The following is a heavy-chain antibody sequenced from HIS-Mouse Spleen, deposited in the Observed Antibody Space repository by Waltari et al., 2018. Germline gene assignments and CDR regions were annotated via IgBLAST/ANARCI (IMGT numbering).Heavy chain of an antibody. CDR1: GGSISSSSYY. Sequence: QLQLQESGPGLVKPSETLSLTCTVSGGSISSSSYYGGWIRQPPGKGPEWIGSIYYSGSTYYNPSLKSRVTISVDTSKNQFSLKLSSVTAEDTAVYYCAREIPYSSSWYDWYFDLWGRGTLVTVSS. J-gene: IGHJ2*01. D-gene: IGHD6-13*01. CDR2: IYYSGST. CDR3: AREIPYSSSWYDWYFDL. V-gene: IGHV4-39*07.